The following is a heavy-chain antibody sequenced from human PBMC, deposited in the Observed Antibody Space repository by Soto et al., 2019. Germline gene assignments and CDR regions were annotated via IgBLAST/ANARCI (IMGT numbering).Heavy chain of an antibody. J-gene: IGHJ6*02. Sequence: PGGSLRLSCAASGFTFSSYGMHWVRQAPGKGLEWVAVIWYDGSNKYYADSVKGRFTISRDNSKNTLYLQMNSLRAEDTAVYYCARDLVVVAANHYYYYYGMDVWGQGTTVTVS. D-gene: IGHD2-15*01. CDR3: ARDLVVVAANHYYYYYGMDV. V-gene: IGHV3-33*01. CDR1: GFTFSSYG. CDR2: IWYDGSNK.